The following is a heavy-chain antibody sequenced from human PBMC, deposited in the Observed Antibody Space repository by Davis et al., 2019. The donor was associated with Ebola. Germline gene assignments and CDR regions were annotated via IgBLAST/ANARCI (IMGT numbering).Heavy chain of an antibody. CDR3: ARGGYCSGGSCYYPNFDY. D-gene: IGHD2-15*01. CDR1: GFTFSSYG. J-gene: IGHJ4*02. CDR2: IRYDGSNK. V-gene: IGHV3-30*02. Sequence: LSLTCAASGFTFSSYGMHWVRQAPGKGLEWVAFIRYDGSNKYYADSVKGRFTISRDNSKNTLYLQMNSLRAEDTAVYYCARGGYCSGGSCYYPNFDYWGQGTLVTVSS.